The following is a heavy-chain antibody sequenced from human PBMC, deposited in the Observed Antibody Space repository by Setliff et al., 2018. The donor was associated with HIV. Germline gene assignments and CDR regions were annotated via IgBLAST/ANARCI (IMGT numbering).Heavy chain of an antibody. CDR3: ARHASGDSVSPIPYCFDP. Sequence: SETLSLTCIVSGGPISSTNYYWGWIRQPPGKGLEWIGSIYYSGSTYYNPSLKSRVTISVDTSKNQFSLKLSPVPAADTAVYYCARHASGDSVSPIPYCFDPWGQGTLVTVSS. CDR2: IYYSGST. J-gene: IGHJ5*02. CDR1: GGPISSTNYY. V-gene: IGHV4-39*01. D-gene: IGHD4-17*01.